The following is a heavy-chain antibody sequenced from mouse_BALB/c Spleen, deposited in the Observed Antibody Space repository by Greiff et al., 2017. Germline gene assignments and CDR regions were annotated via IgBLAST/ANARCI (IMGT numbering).Heavy chain of an antibody. J-gene: IGHJ4*01. CDR2: ISSGGGNT. V-gene: IGHV5-9*03. CDR1: GFTFSSYT. D-gene: IGHD2-3*01. CDR3: ASRWLLYAMDY. Sequence: EVQRVESGGGLVKPGGSLKLSCAASGFTFSSYTMSWVRQTPEKRLEWVATISSGGGNTYYPDSVKGRFTISRDNAKNNLYLQMSSLRSEDTALYYCASRWLLYAMDYWGQGTSVTVSS.